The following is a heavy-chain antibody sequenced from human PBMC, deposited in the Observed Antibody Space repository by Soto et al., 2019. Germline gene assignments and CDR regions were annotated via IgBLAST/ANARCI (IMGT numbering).Heavy chain of an antibody. CDR3: ARYRREAVAGYTLDN. Sequence: SETLSLTCTVSVYSLSTYYWSWIRRPAGKGLEWIGRIYASGSTNYNPSLKSRVTISEDTSKSQFSLKVNSMTAADTAVYYCARYRREAVAGYTLDNWGQGILVTVSS. V-gene: IGHV4-4*07. J-gene: IGHJ4*02. CDR2: IYASGST. CDR1: VYSLSTYY. D-gene: IGHD6-13*01.